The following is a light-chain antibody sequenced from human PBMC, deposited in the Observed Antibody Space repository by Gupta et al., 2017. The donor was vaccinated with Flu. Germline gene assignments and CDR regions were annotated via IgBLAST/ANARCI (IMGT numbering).Light chain of an antibody. V-gene: IGLV2-23*02. CDR2: EVS. J-gene: IGLJ1*01. CDR1: SSDVGRYHL. CDR3: CSYAGSSTWV. Sequence: QSALTQPASVSASPGQSITISCTGTSSDVGRYHLVSWYQQHPAKAPKLMIYEVSKRPAGVSNRFSGSKSGNTASLTISGLQAEDDADYYCCSYAGSSTWVFGTGTKVTVL.